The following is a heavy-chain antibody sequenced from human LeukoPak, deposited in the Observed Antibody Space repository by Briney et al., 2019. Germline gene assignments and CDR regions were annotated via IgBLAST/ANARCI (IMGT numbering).Heavy chain of an antibody. CDR1: GGSFSGYY. V-gene: IGHV4-34*01. CDR2: INHSGST. D-gene: IGHD1-26*01. CDR3: ARVAATWEFDY. J-gene: IGHJ4*02. Sequence: KPSETLSLTCAVYGGSFSGYYWSWIRQPPGKGLEWIGEINHSGSTNYNPSLKSRVTISVDTSKNQSSLKLSSVTAADTAVYYCARVAATWEFDYWGQGTLVTVSS.